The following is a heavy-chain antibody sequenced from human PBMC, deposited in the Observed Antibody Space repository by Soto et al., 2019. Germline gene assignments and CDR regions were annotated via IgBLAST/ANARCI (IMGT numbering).Heavy chain of an antibody. CDR1: GFTFSSYA. CDR3: ASHLHDYGDYYFDY. CDR2: ISYDGSNK. Sequence: GGSLRLSCAASGFTFSSYAMHWVRQAPGKGLEWVAVISYDGSNKYYADSVKGRFTISRDNSKNTLYLQMNSLRAEDTAVYYCASHLHDYGDYYFDYWGQGTLVTVSS. J-gene: IGHJ4*02. D-gene: IGHD4-17*01. V-gene: IGHV3-30-3*01.